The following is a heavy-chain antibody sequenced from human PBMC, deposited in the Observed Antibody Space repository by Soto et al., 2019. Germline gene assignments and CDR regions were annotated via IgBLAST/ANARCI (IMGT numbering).Heavy chain of an antibody. D-gene: IGHD1-26*01. CDR3: ARNVNSGLDY. CDR1: GYTFTTYY. CDR2: INPSGGST. Sequence: QVQLVQSGAEVKKPGASVKVSCKASGYTFTTYYLHWVRQAPGQGLEWMGFINPSGGSTSYALKFQGRVTMTTDTSTSTLYMELSSLRSEDTAVYYCARNVNSGLDYWGQGSLVTVSS. J-gene: IGHJ4*02. V-gene: IGHV1-46*01.